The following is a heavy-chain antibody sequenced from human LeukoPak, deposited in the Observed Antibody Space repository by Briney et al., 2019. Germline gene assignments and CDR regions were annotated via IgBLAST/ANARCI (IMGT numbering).Heavy chain of an antibody. CDR2: IYYSGST. V-gene: IGHV4-61*08. D-gene: IGHD5-18*01. Sequence: SETLSLTCTVSGGSISSGDYYWSWIRQPPGKGLEWIGYIYYSGSTNYNPSLKSRVTISVDTSKNQFSLKLSSVTAADTAVYYCARVAQLWLIDYWGQGTLVTVSS. CDR3: ARVAQLWLIDY. J-gene: IGHJ4*02. CDR1: GGSISSGDYY.